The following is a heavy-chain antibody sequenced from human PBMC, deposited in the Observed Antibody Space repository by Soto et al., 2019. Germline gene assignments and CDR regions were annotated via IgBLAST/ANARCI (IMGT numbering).Heavy chain of an antibody. J-gene: IGHJ4*02. CDR3: ATYASGTYYYFDY. Sequence: PSETLSLTCTVSGGSISGYYWSWIRQPPGKGLEWIGYIYYTGSTSYNPSLKSRVTISLDTSKNQFSLRLSSVTAADTAVYYCATYASGTYYYFDYWGQGTLVTVSS. V-gene: IGHV4-59*01. CDR2: IYYTGST. D-gene: IGHD3-10*01. CDR1: GGSISGYY.